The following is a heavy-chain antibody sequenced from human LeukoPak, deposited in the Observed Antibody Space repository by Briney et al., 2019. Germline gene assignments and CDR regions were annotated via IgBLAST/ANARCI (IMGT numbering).Heavy chain of an antibody. Sequence: ASVKVSCKTSGYTFSSYTITWVRQAPGQGLQWMGWINTNTGNPTYAQGFTGRYVFSLDTSVSTAYLQISSLKADDTAVYYCARDYYDSSGYYGGVFDIWGQGTMVTVSS. CDR3: ARDYYDSSGYYGGVFDI. CDR1: GYTFSSYT. D-gene: IGHD3-22*01. J-gene: IGHJ3*02. CDR2: INTNTGNP. V-gene: IGHV7-4-1*02.